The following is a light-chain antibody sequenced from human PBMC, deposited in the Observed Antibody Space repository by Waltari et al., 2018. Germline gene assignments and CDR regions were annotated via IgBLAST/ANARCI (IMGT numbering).Light chain of an antibody. J-gene: IGKJ3*01. CDR2: KAS. CDR3: QHYDSYSAT. V-gene: IGKV1-5*03. Sequence: DIQMTQSPSTLSACVAERVTIPCRASQSIPRWLAWYQQKPGNAPTLLIYKASILESGVPSRFSGGGSGTEFTLTISSLQPDDFATYYCQHYDSYSATFGRGTKIEIK. CDR1: QSIPRW.